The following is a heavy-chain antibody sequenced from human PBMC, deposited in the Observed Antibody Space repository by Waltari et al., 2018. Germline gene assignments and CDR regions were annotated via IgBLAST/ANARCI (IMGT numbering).Heavy chain of an antibody. D-gene: IGHD2-15*01. CDR2: ISSSSSDI. Sequence: EVQLVESGGGLVKPGGSLRLSCEVSGFPLSAYSMNCVRQAPGKGLEWVSSISSSSSDIYYADSVKGRCTISRDNAKNSLFLQMNSLRAEDTAVYYCARDPRYCSGGSCYVWGQGTLVTVSS. V-gene: IGHV3-21*01. CDR3: ARDPRYCSGGSCYV. CDR1: GFPLSAYS. J-gene: IGHJ4*02.